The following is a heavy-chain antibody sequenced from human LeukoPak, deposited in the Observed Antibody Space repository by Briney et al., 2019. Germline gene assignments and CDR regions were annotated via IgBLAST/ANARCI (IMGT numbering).Heavy chain of an antibody. V-gene: IGHV3-30*04. D-gene: IGHD5-12*01. CDR2: ISNDGSKK. J-gene: IGHJ4*02. CDR1: GFTFSNYA. CDR3: ARDPNSGYASL. Sequence: PGGSLRLSCAVSGFTFSNYAMHWVRQAPGKGLEWGAVISNDGSKKYYADSVKGRFTIPRDNSKNTLYLQMNSLRAEDTAVYYCARDPNSGYASLWGQGTLVTVSS.